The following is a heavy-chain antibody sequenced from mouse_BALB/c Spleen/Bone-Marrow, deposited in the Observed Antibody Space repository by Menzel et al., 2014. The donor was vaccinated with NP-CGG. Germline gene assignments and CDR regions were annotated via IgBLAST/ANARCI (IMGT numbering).Heavy chain of an antibody. Sequence: VKLVESGAELVKPGASVKLSCKASGYTFTSYYLYWVKQRPGQGLEWIGEINPSNGGTNFNGRFKSKASLTVDKSSSTAYMQLNSLTSEDSAVYYCTRRSLLSDYYSMDYWGQGTSVTVSS. CDR2: INPSNGGT. D-gene: IGHD2-10*01. J-gene: IGHJ4*01. CDR1: GYTFTSYY. CDR3: TRRSLLSDYYSMDY. V-gene: IGHV1S81*02.